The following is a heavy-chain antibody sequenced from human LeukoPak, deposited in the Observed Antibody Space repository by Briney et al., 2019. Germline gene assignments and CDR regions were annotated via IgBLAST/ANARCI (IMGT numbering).Heavy chain of an antibody. CDR1: GFTFSNYW. J-gene: IGHJ5*02. CDR2: IWHDGSNK. CDR3: ARSWGSAVTFSWFDP. Sequence: PGGSLRLSCAASGFTFSNYWMSWVRQAPGKGREGAAVIWHDGSNKYYADSVKGRFTLYRDNSKNTLYLQINSLRAEDTAVYYCARSWGSAVTFSWFDPWGQGTLVTVSS. D-gene: IGHD7-27*01. V-gene: IGHV3-33*08.